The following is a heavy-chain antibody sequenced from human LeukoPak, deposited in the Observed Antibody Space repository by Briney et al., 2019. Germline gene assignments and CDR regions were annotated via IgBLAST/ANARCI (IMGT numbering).Heavy chain of an antibody. V-gene: IGHV3-9*01. D-gene: IGHD3-10*01. CDR1: GFTFDDYA. CDR2: ISWNSGSI. Sequence: PGGSLRLSCAASGFTFDDYAMHWVRQAPGKGLEWVSGISWNSGSIGYADSVKGRFTISRDNSKNTLYLQMNSLRAEDTAVYYCAKVGGRYYGSGSYYGPLDYWGQGTLVTVSS. J-gene: IGHJ4*02. CDR3: AKVGGRYYGSGSYYGPLDY.